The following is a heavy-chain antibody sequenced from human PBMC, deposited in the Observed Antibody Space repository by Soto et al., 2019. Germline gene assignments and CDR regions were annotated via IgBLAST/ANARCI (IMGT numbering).Heavy chain of an antibody. CDR3: AKGGYDFWSGYSRMEVYFDY. Sequence: HPGGSLRLSCAASGFTFSSYAMSWVRQAPGKGLEWVSAISGSGGSTYYADSVKGRFTISRDNSKNTLYLQMNSLRAEDTAVYYCAKGGYDFWSGYSRMEVYFDYWGQGTLVTVSS. V-gene: IGHV3-23*01. CDR2: ISGSGGST. J-gene: IGHJ4*02. D-gene: IGHD3-3*01. CDR1: GFTFSSYA.